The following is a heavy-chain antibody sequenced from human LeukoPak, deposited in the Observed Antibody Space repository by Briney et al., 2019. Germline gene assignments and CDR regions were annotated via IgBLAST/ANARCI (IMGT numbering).Heavy chain of an antibody. Sequence: SETLSLTCTVSGGSITSSTSYWGWIRQPPGKGLEWIGTIYYSGSTYYNPSLKSRATMSVDTSKNQFFLKLSSVTAADTAVYYCASLLNGGVSHWFDPWGQETLVTVSS. V-gene: IGHV4-39*01. CDR1: GGSITSSTSY. CDR3: ASLLNGGVSHWFDP. D-gene: IGHD7-27*01. CDR2: IYYSGST. J-gene: IGHJ5*02.